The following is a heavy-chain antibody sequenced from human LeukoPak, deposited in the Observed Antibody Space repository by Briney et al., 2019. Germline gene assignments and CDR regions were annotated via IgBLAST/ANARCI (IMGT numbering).Heavy chain of an antibody. CDR3: ATYRQVLLPFEA. J-gene: IGHJ5*02. V-gene: IGHV3-23*01. Sequence: GGSLRLSCAASGFTFSTFAMIWVRQPPGRGLEWVSSIFQGGGEIHYADSVRGRFTISRDNSKSTLFLQMNSLRAEDTAIYYCATYRQVLLPFEAWGQGTLVTVSS. D-gene: IGHD5-18*01. CDR1: GFTFSTFA. CDR2: IFQGGGEI.